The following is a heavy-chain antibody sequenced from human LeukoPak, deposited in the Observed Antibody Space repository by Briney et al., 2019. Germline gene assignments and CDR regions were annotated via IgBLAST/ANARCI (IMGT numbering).Heavy chain of an antibody. V-gene: IGHV3-49*04. CDR2: IRSKTYGGAT. Sequence: GRSLRLSCTASGFTFGDYAMSWVRQAPGKGLEWVGFIRSKTYGGATEYAASVKGRFTISRDDSKSIAYLQMNSLKTEDTAVYYCTRDILRGWYYSDFWGQGTLVTVSS. D-gene: IGHD6-19*01. J-gene: IGHJ4*02. CDR3: TRDILRGWYYSDF. CDR1: GFTFGDYA.